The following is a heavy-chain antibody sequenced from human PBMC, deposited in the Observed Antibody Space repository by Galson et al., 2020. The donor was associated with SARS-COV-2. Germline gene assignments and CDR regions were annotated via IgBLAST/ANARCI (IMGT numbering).Heavy chain of an antibody. CDR1: GFTFSDHY. V-gene: IGHV3-11*01. CDR3: ARGGLAALHVGPDDAFDL. D-gene: IGHD6-13*01. CDR2: ISKSGGTK. J-gene: IGHJ3*01. Sequence: GESLKISCAASGFTFSDHYMGWIRQAPGKGLEWISYISKSGGTKQYADSVAGRFSFSRDNAKNSLFLEMNSLRVEDTAVYYCARGGLAALHVGPDDAFDLWGQGTMVTVSS.